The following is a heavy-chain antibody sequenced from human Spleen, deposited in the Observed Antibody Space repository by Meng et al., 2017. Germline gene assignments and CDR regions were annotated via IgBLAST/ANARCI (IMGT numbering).Heavy chain of an antibody. CDR1: GGSVSSGSYY. CDR3: ARSSTSPASYFFDY. D-gene: IGHD6-6*01. V-gene: IGHV4-61*01. J-gene: IGHJ4*02. CDR2: IYYSGST. Sequence: QVQLQESGPRLVRPSETLSLTCIVSGGSVSSGSYYWSWIRQPPGKGLEWIGHIYYSGSTNYNPSLKSRVTISVDTSKNQFSLKLSSVTAADTAVYFCARSSTSPASYFFDYWGQGTLVTVSS.